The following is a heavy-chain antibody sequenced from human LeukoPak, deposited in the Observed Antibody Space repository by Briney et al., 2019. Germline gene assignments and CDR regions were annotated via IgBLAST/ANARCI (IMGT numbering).Heavy chain of an antibody. Sequence: SSETLSLTCAVYGGSFSGYYWSWIRQPPGKGLEWIGEINHSGSTNYNPSLKSRVTISVDTSKKQFSLKLSSVTAADTAVYYCARTTEGGYTYGYFYYYYMDVWGKGTTVTISS. V-gene: IGHV4-34*01. CDR2: INHSGST. CDR3: ARTTEGGYTYGYFYYYYMDV. J-gene: IGHJ6*03. D-gene: IGHD5-18*01. CDR1: GGSFSGYY.